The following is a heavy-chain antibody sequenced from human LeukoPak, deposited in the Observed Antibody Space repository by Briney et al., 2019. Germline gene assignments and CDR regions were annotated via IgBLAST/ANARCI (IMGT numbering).Heavy chain of an antibody. CDR1: GGTFSSYA. CDR3: ARSIHDYGDYRPFWY. V-gene: IGHV1-69*13. Sequence: SVKVSCKASGGTFSSYAISWVRQAPGQGLEWMGGIIPIFGTANYAQKFQGRVTITADESTSTAYMELSSLRSEDTAVYYCARSIHDYGDYRPFWYWGQGTLVTVSS. J-gene: IGHJ4*02. CDR2: IIPIFGTA. D-gene: IGHD4-17*01.